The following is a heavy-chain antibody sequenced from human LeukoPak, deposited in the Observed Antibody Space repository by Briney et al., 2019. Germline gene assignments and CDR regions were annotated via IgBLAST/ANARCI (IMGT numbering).Heavy chain of an antibody. CDR2: INHSGST. Sequence: SETLSLTCTVSGYSISSGYYWSWIRQPPGKGLEWIGEINHSGSTNYNPSLKSRVTISVDTSKNQFSLKLSSVTAADTAVYYCARVSTWMRYFDYWGQGTLVTVSS. V-gene: IGHV4-38-2*02. J-gene: IGHJ4*02. D-gene: IGHD1-1*01. CDR3: ARVSTWMRYFDY. CDR1: GYSISSGYY.